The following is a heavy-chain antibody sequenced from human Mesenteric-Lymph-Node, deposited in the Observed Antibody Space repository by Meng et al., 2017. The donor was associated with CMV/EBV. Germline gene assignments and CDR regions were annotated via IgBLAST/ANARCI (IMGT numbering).Heavy chain of an antibody. J-gene: IGHJ4*02. CDR1: ISSGGYY. CDR3: ARAPNYYDTSGYFNLFDY. Sequence: ISSGGYYWTWIRQHPGKGLEWIGYIYYSGSTYYNPSLKSRVTISVDASKNQFSLKLSSVTAADTAVYYCARAPNYYDTSGYFNLFDYWGQGTLVTVSS. V-gene: IGHV4-31*02. CDR2: IYYSGST. D-gene: IGHD3-22*01.